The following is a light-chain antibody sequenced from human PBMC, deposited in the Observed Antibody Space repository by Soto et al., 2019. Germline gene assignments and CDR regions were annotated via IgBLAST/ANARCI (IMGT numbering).Light chain of an antibody. CDR2: ATS. V-gene: IGKV3-15*01. CDR3: QHRSNWPLFT. CDR1: QSVSSD. J-gene: IGKJ3*01. Sequence: EIVMTQSPATLSVSPGERATLSCRASQSVSSDLAWYQQKPGQAPRLLIYATSTRATGIPARFSGSGSGTEFTLTISSLEPEDFAVYYCQHRSNWPLFTFGPGTKVDIK.